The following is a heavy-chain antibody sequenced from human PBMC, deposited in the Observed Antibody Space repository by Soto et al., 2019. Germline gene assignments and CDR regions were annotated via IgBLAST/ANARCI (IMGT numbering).Heavy chain of an antibody. CDR3: ARDMFGCSLWYICGMDV. D-gene: IGHD3-10*02. V-gene: IGHV3-30*03. Sequence: QVQLVESGGGVVQPGRSLRLSCAASGFSINTYGMHWVRQAPGKWLECVAVISYDGSNKHYADSVKGRFSISRDNSRNTLYLQMNSLRPDDSAVYYCARDMFGCSLWYICGMDVWGQGTTVAVSS. CDR2: ISYDGSNK. J-gene: IGHJ6*02. CDR1: GFSINTYG.